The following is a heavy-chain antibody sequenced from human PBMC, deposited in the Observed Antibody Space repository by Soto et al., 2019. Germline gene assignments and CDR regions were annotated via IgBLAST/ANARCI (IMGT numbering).Heavy chain of an antibody. D-gene: IGHD3-22*01. CDR3: ARRPYYASSGFSFDY. V-gene: IGHV4-61*01. J-gene: IGHJ4*02. CDR1: GGSVSTENHY. CDR2: IYYSGSI. Sequence: SETLSLTCTVSGGSVSTENHYWSWIRQSPGKGLEWIGYIYYSGSINYNPSFESRVTISVDTSKNQFSLKLASVTAADTAVYYCARRPYYASSGFSFDYRGQGTLVTVSS.